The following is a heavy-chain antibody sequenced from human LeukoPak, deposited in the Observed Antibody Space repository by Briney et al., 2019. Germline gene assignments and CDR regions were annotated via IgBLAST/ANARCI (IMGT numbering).Heavy chain of an antibody. V-gene: IGHV1-69*13. CDR1: GGTFSNYV. D-gene: IGHD6-6*01. CDR3: ATSGIRSFPY. CDR2: SIPLFNTS. J-gene: IGHJ4*02. Sequence: APVKVSPAASGGTFSNYVITGVRHAPGQGLEWMGGSIPLFNTSNYAQKLQGRVTISADESTTTAYMELTSLTPDDTAVYYCATSGIRSFPYWGERTLVIVSS.